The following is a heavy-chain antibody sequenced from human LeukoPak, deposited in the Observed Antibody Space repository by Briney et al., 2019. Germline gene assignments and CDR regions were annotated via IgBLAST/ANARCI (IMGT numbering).Heavy chain of an antibody. D-gene: IGHD4-17*01. CDR3: SSDFGEYCGAFEI. Sequence: GGSLKLSCAASGFTFSGSAMHWVRQASGKGPEWVGHIRNKARNYATAYGASMKGRFTISRDDSKNTAYLQMNSLKTEDTAVYYCSSDFGEYCGAFEIWGQGTTGTVSA. J-gene: IGHJ3*02. V-gene: IGHV3-73*01. CDR1: GFTFSGSA. CDR2: IRNKARNYAT.